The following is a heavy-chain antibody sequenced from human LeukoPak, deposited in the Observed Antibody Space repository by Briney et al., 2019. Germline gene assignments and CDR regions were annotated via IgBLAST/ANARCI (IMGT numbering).Heavy chain of an antibody. J-gene: IGHJ4*02. V-gene: IGHV3-9*01. CDR1: GFTFDDYA. CDR2: ISWNSGSI. CDR3: AKDIDDFRSGYDY. D-gene: IGHD3-3*01. Sequence: GRSLRLSCAASGFTFDDYAMHWVRQAPGKGLEWVSGISWNSGSIGYADSVKGRFTISRDNAKNSLYLQMNSLRAEDTALYYCAKDIDDFRSGYDYWGQGTLVTVSS.